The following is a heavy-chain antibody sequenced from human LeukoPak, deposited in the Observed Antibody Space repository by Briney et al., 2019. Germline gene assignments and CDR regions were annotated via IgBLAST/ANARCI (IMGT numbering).Heavy chain of an antibody. V-gene: IGHV5-51*01. Sequence: GESLKISCKGSGYSFTSHWIGWVRRMPGKGLEWMGIIYPGDSDTRYSPSFQGQVTISADKSISTAYLQWSSLKASDTAMYYCARHAEIDYEDNWFDPWGQGTLVTVSS. CDR1: GYSFTSHW. CDR2: IYPGDSDT. D-gene: IGHD4/OR15-4a*01. J-gene: IGHJ5*02. CDR3: ARHAEIDYEDNWFDP.